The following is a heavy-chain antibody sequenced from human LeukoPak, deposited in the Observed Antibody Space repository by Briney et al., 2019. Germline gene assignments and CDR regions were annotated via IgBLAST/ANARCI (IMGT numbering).Heavy chain of an antibody. V-gene: IGHV3-33*01. CDR1: GFTFSSYG. D-gene: IGHD6-19*01. Sequence: PGGSLRLSSAASGFTFSSYGMHWVRQAPGKGLEWVAVIWYDGSNKYYADSVKGRFTISRDNSKNTLYLQMNSLRAEDTAVYYCARWYSSGWNYYYYMDVWGKGTTVTVSS. CDR3: ARWYSSGWNYYYYMDV. CDR2: IWYDGSNK. J-gene: IGHJ6*03.